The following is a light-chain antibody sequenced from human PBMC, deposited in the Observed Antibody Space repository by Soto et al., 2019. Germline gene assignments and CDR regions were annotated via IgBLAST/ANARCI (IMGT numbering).Light chain of an antibody. J-gene: IGLJ1*01. CDR2: DVT. CDR3: SSYAGNSNYV. Sequence: QSVLTHPPSASGSPGQSVTISCTGTSSDVGAYKFVSWYQQNPGKAPKLIIYDVTKRPTGVPDRFSGSKSGNTASLTVSGLQAEDEADYYCSSYAGNSNYVFGSGTKVTVL. V-gene: IGLV2-8*01. CDR1: SSDVGAYKF.